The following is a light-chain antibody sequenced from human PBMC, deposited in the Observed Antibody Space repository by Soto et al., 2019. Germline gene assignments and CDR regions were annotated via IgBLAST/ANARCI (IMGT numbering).Light chain of an antibody. Sequence: QCALTQTPSAYGTPGQRFTISCSGSSSNIGSNTVSWYQQLPGTAPKLLIYSNNQRPSGVPDRFSGSKYGTSASLAISGLQSEDEADYYCAAWDDSLNGYVFGTGTKVTVL. CDR1: SSNIGSNT. CDR2: SNN. CDR3: AAWDDSLNGYV. J-gene: IGLJ1*01. V-gene: IGLV1-44*01.